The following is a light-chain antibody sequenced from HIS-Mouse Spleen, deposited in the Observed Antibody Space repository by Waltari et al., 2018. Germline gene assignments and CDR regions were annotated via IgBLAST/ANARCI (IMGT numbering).Light chain of an antibody. Sequence: SYELTQPPSVSVSPGQTARITCSVDALPKQYASLYPQKPGQAPVLVIYKDSERPSGIPERFSGSSSGTTVTLTISGVQAEDEADYYCQSADSSGTYSVVFGGGTKLTVL. J-gene: IGLJ2*01. CDR3: QSADSSGTYSVV. CDR2: KDS. CDR1: ALPKQY. V-gene: IGLV3-25*03.